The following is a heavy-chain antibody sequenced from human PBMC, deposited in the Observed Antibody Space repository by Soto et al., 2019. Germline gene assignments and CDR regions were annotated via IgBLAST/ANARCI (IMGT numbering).Heavy chain of an antibody. J-gene: IGHJ4*02. CDR1: GYTFTSYG. CDR2: TNAPNGRT. D-gene: IGHD1-26*01. Sequence: QAQLVQSGAEVMKPGASVKVSCKASGYTFTSYGISWVRQAPGQGLEWMGWTNAPNGRTRVAQKFQGRVSMTTDTSTSTSYLELRSLRSDDTAVYDCASGSYYVDFWGQGTLVTVSS. V-gene: IGHV1-18*04. CDR3: ASGSYYVDF.